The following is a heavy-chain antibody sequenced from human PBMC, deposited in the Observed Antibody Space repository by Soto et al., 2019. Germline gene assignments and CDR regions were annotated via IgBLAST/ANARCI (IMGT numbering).Heavy chain of an antibody. Sequence: SETLSLTCTVSGGSISSGGYYWSWIRQHPGKGLEWIGYIYYSGSTYYNPSLKSRVTISVDTSKNQFSLKLSSVTAADTAVYYCARDQYSSSWYSGAIDYWGQGTLVTVSS. D-gene: IGHD6-13*01. CDR3: ARDQYSSSWYSGAIDY. V-gene: IGHV4-31*03. J-gene: IGHJ4*02. CDR1: GGSISSGGYY. CDR2: IYYSGST.